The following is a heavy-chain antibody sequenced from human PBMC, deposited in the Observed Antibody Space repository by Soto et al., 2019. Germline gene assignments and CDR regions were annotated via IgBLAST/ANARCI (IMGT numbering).Heavy chain of an antibody. CDR3: ATSDYGDYDGSFDH. J-gene: IGHJ4*02. CDR2: ISYNSDTI. CDR1: GFTFDDYA. Sequence: ESGGGLVQPGRSLRLSCAASGFTFDDYAMYWVRQAPGKGLEWVSHISYNSDTIGYADSVKGRFTISRDNAKNSLYLQMNSLRAEDTALYYCATSDYGDYDGSFDHWGQGTLVTVSS. V-gene: IGHV3-9*01. D-gene: IGHD4-17*01.